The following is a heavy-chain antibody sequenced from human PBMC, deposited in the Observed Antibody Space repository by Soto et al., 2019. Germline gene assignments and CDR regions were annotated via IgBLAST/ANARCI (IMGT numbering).Heavy chain of an antibody. Sequence: QVQLVQSGAEVKKPGSSVRVSCKASGGTISSYAINWVRQAPGQGLEWMGGIIPLFGAPKYAQKLQGRVTITADESTHTAFMELSSLTSEDTALYYCAPDPTTGLIWSQGTMVTVSS. J-gene: IGHJ3*02. CDR1: GGTISSYA. CDR2: IIPLFGAP. D-gene: IGHD1-1*01. V-gene: IGHV1-69*01. CDR3: APDPTTGLI.